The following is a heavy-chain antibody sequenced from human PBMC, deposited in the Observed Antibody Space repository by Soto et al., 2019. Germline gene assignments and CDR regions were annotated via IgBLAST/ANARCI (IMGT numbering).Heavy chain of an antibody. Sequence: QVQLVQSGAEVKKPGSSVKVSCKASGGTFSSYAISWVRQAPGQGLEWMGGNIPIFGAANYAQKFQGRVTITADESTSKDDMGLSSLRSEDTAVYYCASPRGLRGMTVPFDPWGQGTLVTVS. J-gene: IGHJ5*02. V-gene: IGHV1-69*01. CDR2: NIPIFGAA. CDR3: ASPRGLRGMTVPFDP. D-gene: IGHD1-26*01. CDR1: GGTFSSYA.